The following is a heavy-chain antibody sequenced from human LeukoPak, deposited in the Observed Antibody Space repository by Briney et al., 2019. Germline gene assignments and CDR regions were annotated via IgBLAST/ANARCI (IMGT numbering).Heavy chain of an antibody. CDR3: ARGRDILTGYSIFDY. D-gene: IGHD3-9*01. CDR2: ISYDGSNK. V-gene: IGHV3-30-3*01. CDR1: GFTFSSYA. J-gene: IGHJ4*02. Sequence: HSGRSLRLSCAASGFTFSSYAMHWVRQAPGKGLEWVAVISYDGSNKYYADSVKGRFTISKDNSKNTLYLQMNSLRAEDTAVYYCARGRDILTGYSIFDYWGQGTLVTVSS.